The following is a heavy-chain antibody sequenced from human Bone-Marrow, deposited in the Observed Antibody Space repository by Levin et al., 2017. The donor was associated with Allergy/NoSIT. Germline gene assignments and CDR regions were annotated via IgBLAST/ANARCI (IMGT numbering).Heavy chain of an antibody. V-gene: IGHV1-69*06. CDR2: IIPIFGTA. D-gene: IGHD6-13*01. CDR1: GGTFSSYA. J-gene: IGHJ4*02. Sequence: KISCKASGGTFSSYAISWVRQAPGQGLEWMGGIIPIFGTANYAQKFQGRVTITADKSTSTAYMELSSLRSEDTAVYYCARGPRGGSSWNAPLGYWGQGTLVTVSS. CDR3: ARGPRGGSSWNAPLGY.